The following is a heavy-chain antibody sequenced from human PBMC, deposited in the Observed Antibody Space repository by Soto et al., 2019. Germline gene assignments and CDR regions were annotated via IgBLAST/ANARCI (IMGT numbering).Heavy chain of an antibody. CDR3: ARGGNYGDYGRSWFDP. D-gene: IGHD4-17*01. CDR2: INHSGST. CDR1: GGSFSGYY. Sequence: SETLSLTCAVYGGSFSGYYWSWIRQPPGKGLEWIGEINHSGSTNYNPSLKSRVTISVDTSKNQFSLKLSSVTAADTAVYYCARGGNYGDYGRSWFDPWGQGTLVTVSS. J-gene: IGHJ5*02. V-gene: IGHV4-34*01.